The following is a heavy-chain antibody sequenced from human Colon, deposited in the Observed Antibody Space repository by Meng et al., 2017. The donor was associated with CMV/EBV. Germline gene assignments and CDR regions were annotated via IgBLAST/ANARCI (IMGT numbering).Heavy chain of an antibody. V-gene: IGHV3-30*04. Sequence: LSLTCAASGFTFSSYTMHWVRQAPGKGLEWEAVISHDGSKKNYADSVKGRFTISRDNSKNTLYLQMNSLRPEDTAVYYCARGYYYASGSCDYWGQGNMVTVSS. CDR2: ISHDGSKK. CDR1: GFTFSSYT. CDR3: ARGYYYASGSCDY. D-gene: IGHD3-10*01. J-gene: IGHJ4*02.